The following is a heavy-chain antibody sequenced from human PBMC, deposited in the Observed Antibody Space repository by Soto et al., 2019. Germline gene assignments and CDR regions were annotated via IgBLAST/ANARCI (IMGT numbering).Heavy chain of an antibody. D-gene: IGHD2-15*01. CDR2: INPNSGGT. V-gene: IGHV1-2*04. J-gene: IGHJ6*02. CDR1: GYTFTGYY. Sequence: QVQLVQSGAEVKKPGASVKVSCKASGYTFTGYYMHWVRQAPGQGLEWMGWINPNSGGTNYAQKFQGWVTMTRDTSISTAYMELSRLRSDDTAVYYCARGDVVVVAATPTHYCDGMDVWGQGTTVTVSS. CDR3: ARGDVVVVAATPTHYCDGMDV.